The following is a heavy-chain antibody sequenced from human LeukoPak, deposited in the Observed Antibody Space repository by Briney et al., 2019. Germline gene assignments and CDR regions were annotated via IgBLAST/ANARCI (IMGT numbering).Heavy chain of an antibody. CDR2: ISSSSSYI. Sequence: GGSLRLSCAASGFTFSSYSMNWVRQAPGKGLEWVSSISSSSSYIYYADSVKGRFTISRDNAKNSLYLQMNSLRAEDTAVYYCARDRAVTTYAFDIWGQGTMVTVSS. J-gene: IGHJ3*02. D-gene: IGHD4-17*01. CDR3: ARDRAVTTYAFDI. CDR1: GFTFSSYS. V-gene: IGHV3-21*01.